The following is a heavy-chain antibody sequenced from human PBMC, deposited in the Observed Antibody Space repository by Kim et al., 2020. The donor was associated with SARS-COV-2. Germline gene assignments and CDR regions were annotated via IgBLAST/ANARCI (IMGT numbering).Heavy chain of an antibody. J-gene: IGHJ4*02. CDR3: AKDLLGIAVAGTGGYFDY. D-gene: IGHD6-19*01. V-gene: IGHV3-30*02. Sequence: KGRFTISRDNSKNTLYLQMNSLRAEDTAVYYCAKDLLGIAVAGTGGYFDYWGQGTLVTVSS.